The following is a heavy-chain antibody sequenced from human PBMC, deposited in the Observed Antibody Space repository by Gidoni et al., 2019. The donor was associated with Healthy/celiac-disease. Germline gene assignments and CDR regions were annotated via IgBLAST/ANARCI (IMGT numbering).Heavy chain of an antibody. D-gene: IGHD6-13*01. Sequence: EVQLVESGGGLVQPGGSLRLSCAASGFTFSSYSMNWVRQAPGKGLEWVSYISSSSSTIYYADSVKGRFTISRDNAKNSLYLQMNSLRAEDTAVYYCARLEAAGWYNWFDPWGQGTLVTVSS. J-gene: IGHJ5*02. CDR2: ISSSSSTI. CDR1: GFTFSSYS. V-gene: IGHV3-48*01. CDR3: ARLEAAGWYNWFDP.